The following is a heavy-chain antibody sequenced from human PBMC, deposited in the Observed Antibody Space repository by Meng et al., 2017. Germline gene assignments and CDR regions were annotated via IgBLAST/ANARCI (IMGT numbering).Heavy chain of an antibody. V-gene: IGHV3-66*02. Sequence: GESLKISCAASGFTFSSYEMSWVRQAPGKGLEWVSVIYSGGSTYYADSVKGRFTISRDNSKNTLYLQMNSLRAEDTAVYYCARDSSSSWYSTYYYYYGMDVWGQGTTVTVSS. CDR3: ARDSSSSWYSTYYYYYGMDV. J-gene: IGHJ6*02. D-gene: IGHD6-13*01. CDR1: GFTFSSYE. CDR2: IYSGGST.